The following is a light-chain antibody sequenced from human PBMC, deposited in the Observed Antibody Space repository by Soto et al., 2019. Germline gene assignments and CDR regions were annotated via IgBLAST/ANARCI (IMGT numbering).Light chain of an antibody. CDR3: QQSYTIPRT. CDR1: QSVRTY. CDR2: AAS. J-gene: IGKJ1*01. Sequence: DIQMTQSPSSLSASVGDRVTITCRASQSVRTYLNWYQQERGKAPKLLIYAASSLPSGVPSRFSASGSGTDFTLTITSLQPEDFATYYCQQSYTIPRTFGQVTKVDIK. V-gene: IGKV1-39*01.